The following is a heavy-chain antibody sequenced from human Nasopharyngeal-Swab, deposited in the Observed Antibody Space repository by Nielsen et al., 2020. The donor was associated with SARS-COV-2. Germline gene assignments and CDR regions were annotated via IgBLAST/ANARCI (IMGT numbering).Heavy chain of an antibody. CDR1: GYSFTSYW. Sequence: GESLKISRKGSGYSFTSYWISWVRQMPGKGLEWMGRIDPSDSYTNYSPSFQGHVTISADKSISTAYLQWSSLKASDTAMYYCAASRGPGSYYYGSGDQSMDVWGQGTTVTVSS. CDR3: AASRGPGSYYYGSGDQSMDV. V-gene: IGHV5-10-1*01. J-gene: IGHJ6*02. D-gene: IGHD3-10*01. CDR2: IDPSDSYT.